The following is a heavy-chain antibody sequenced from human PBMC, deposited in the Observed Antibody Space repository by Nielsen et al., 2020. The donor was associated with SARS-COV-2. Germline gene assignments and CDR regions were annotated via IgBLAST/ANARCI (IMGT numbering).Heavy chain of an antibody. Sequence: GESLKISCAASGFTFSSYSMNWVRQAPGKGLEWVSSISSSSSYIYYADSVKGRFTISRDNAKNSLYLQMNSLRAEDTAVYYCARDRLYSGSCFGYWSQGTLVTVSS. J-gene: IGHJ4*02. CDR3: ARDRLYSGSCFGY. CDR1: GFTFSSYS. V-gene: IGHV3-21*01. CDR2: ISSSSSYI. D-gene: IGHD1-26*01.